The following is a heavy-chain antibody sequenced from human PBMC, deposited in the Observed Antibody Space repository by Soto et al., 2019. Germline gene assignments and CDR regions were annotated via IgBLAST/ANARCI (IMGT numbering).Heavy chain of an antibody. V-gene: IGHV4-59*01. CDR2: IYYSGST. Sequence: QVQLQESGPGLVKPSETLSLTCTVSGGSISSYYWSWIRQPPGKGLEWIGYIYYSGSTNYNPSLKSRVTISVDTSKNQFSLKLSSVTAAVTAVYYCASGGPDWFDPWGQGTLVTVSS. CDR3: ASGGPDWFDP. D-gene: IGHD3-16*01. J-gene: IGHJ5*02. CDR1: GGSISSYY.